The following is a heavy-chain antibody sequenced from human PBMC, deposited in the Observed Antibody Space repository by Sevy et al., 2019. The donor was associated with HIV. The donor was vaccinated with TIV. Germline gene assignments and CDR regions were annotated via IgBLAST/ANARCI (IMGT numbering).Heavy chain of an antibody. J-gene: IGHJ4*02. CDR3: AKAGIRVGGTFDLFYFDY. CDR2: ISGSGGST. CDR1: GFTFSSYA. V-gene: IGHV3-23*01. Sequence: GGSLRLSCAASGFTFSSYAMSWVRQAPGKGLEWVSGISGSGGSTYYADSVKGRFTISRDNPKNTLYLQMNSLRAEDTAVYYCAKAGIRVGGTFDLFYFDYWGQGTLVTVSS. D-gene: IGHD6-19*01.